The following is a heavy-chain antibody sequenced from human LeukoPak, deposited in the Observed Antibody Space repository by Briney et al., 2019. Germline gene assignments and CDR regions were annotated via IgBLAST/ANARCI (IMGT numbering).Heavy chain of an antibody. D-gene: IGHD4-23*01. V-gene: IGHV1-8*01. Sequence: ASVKVSCKASGYTFTSYDINWVRQATGQGLEWMGWMNPNSGNTGYAQKFQGRVTLTGSTSISTAYMELRSLTSEDTAVYYCARDYGGNSGWFDPWGQGTLVTVSS. CDR3: ARDYGGNSGWFDP. J-gene: IGHJ5*02. CDR2: MNPNSGNT. CDR1: GYTFTSYD.